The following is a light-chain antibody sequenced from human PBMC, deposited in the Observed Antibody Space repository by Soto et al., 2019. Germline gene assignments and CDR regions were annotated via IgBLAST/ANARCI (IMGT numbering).Light chain of an antibody. V-gene: IGLV2-11*01. CDR1: SSDVGGYNY. CDR2: DVS. Sequence: QSVLTQPRSVSGSPGQSVTISCTGTSSDVGGYNYVSWYQQHPGKAPKLMIYDVSKRPSGVTDRFSGSKSDNTASLTISGLQAEDEADYYCCSYAGSYTWVFGGGTKLTVL. J-gene: IGLJ3*02. CDR3: CSYAGSYTWV.